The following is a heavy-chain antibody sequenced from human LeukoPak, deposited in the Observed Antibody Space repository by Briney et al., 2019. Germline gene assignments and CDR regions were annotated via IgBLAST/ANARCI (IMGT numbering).Heavy chain of an antibody. V-gene: IGHV3-21*01. J-gene: IGHJ4*02. Sequence: PGGSQRLSCAASGFTFSTYSMNWVRQAPGKGLECISSISSGSSYIYYADSVKGRFTTPRDNTRNSLYLQMSNLRAEDTAVYYCARERRTNRAVADEFDYWGQGTLVTVSS. CDR2: ISSGSSYI. D-gene: IGHD6-19*01. CDR1: GFTFSTYS. CDR3: ARERRTNRAVADEFDY.